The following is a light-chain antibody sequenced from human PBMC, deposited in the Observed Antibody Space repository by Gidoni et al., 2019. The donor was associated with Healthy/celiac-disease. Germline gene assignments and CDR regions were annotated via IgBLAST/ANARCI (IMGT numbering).Light chain of an antibody. CDR2: KAS. V-gene: IGKV1-5*03. Sequence: DIQMTQSPSTLSASVGDRVTITCRASQSLSSWVALYQQKPGTAPKLLIYKASSLESWVPSMFSVSGSGTAFTLTIISLQPDDFATYYCQQYNSYWTFGQGTKVEIK. CDR1: QSLSSW. J-gene: IGKJ1*01. CDR3: QQYNSYWT.